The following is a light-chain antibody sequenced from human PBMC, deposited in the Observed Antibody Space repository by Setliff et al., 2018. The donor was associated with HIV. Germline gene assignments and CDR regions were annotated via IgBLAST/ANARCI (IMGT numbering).Light chain of an antibody. CDR1: SGDIGGYNY. V-gene: IGLV2-14*03. Sequence: QSALTQPASVSGSPGQSFTISCTGTSGDIGGYNYVSWYQLHPGKAPKLLIDDVSNRPSGVSKHFSGSKSGNTASLTISGLQAEDEADYYCSSYTTNNTLVFGGGTKVTVL. CDR2: DVS. J-gene: IGLJ3*02. CDR3: SSYTTNNTLV.